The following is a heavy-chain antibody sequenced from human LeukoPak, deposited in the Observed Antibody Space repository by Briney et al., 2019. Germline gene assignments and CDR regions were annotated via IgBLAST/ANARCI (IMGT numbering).Heavy chain of an antibody. CDR3: ARDEGVVAADFDY. Sequence: GGSLRLSCAASGFTFSTYAMSWVRQAPGKGLEWVSAISGSGGSTYYADSVKGRFTISRDNSKNTLYLQMNSLRAEDTALYYCARDEGVVAADFDYWGQGTLVTVSS. V-gene: IGHV3-23*01. D-gene: IGHD2-15*01. J-gene: IGHJ4*02. CDR1: GFTFSTYA. CDR2: ISGSGGST.